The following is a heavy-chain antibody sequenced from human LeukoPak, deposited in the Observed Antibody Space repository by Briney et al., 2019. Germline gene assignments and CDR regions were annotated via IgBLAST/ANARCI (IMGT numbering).Heavy chain of an antibody. CDR1: GFTFSSYE. CDR2: ISSSGSTI. V-gene: IGHV3-48*03. J-gene: IGHJ4*02. Sequence: GGSLRPSCAASGFTFSSYEMNWVRQAPGKGLEWVSYISSSGSTIYYADSVKGRFTISRDNSKNTLYLQMNSLRAEDTAVYYCAKDRGCSSTSCYVGGFDYWGQGTLVTVSS. CDR3: AKDRGCSSTSCYVGGFDY. D-gene: IGHD2-2*01.